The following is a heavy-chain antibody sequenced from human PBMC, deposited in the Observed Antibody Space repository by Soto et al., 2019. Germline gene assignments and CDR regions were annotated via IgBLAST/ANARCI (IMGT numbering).Heavy chain of an antibody. CDR2: IYWDDDK. CDR1: GFSLTTSGGG. D-gene: IGHD3-3*01. J-gene: IGHJ4*02. V-gene: IGHV2-5*02. Sequence: QITLNESGPTVVRPTETLTLTCRCSGFSLTTSGGGVCWILQSPGKAPEWLALIYWDDDKRYSASLKSRLTITKDTSKNQVVLTVSDLDPTDTATYYCAHRVLRTVFGLVTTTAIYFDFWGQGTPVAVSS. CDR3: AHRVLRTVFGLVTTTAIYFDF.